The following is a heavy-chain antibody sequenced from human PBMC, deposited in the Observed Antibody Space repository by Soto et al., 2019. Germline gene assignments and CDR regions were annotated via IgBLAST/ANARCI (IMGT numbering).Heavy chain of an antibody. Sequence: SETLSLTCAVFGGSVNSGNYYWSWIRQPPGKGLEWIGEMSHSGGTHFNPSLKSRVTISVDTSKNQFSLKLSSVTAADTAVYYCARIVYYYDSSGRVDYWGQGTLVTVSS. CDR1: GGSVNSGNYY. D-gene: IGHD3-22*01. CDR3: ARIVYYYDSSGRVDY. J-gene: IGHJ4*02. V-gene: IGHV4-39*01. CDR2: MSHSGGT.